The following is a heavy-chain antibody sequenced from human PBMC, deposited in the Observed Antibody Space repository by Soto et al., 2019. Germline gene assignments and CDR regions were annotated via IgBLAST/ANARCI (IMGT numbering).Heavy chain of an antibody. CDR1: GGSFSGYY. CDR3: ARGRKGYYDSSLSGPNFDY. V-gene: IGHV4-34*01. CDR2: INHSGST. D-gene: IGHD3-22*01. J-gene: IGHJ4*02. Sequence: SETLSLTCAVYGGSFSGYYWSWIRQPPGKGLEWIGEINHSGSTNYNPSLKSRVTISVDTSKNQFSLKLSSVTAADTAVYYCARGRKGYYDSSLSGPNFDYWGQGTLVTVSS.